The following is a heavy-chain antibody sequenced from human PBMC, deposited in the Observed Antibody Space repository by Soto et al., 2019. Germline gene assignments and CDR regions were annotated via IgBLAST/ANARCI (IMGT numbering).Heavy chain of an antibody. Sequence: EVQLVESGGGLVQAGGSLRLSCAASGFTFGSYSMNWVRQAPGKGLEWVSYISSSSSTIYYADSVKGRFTISRDNAKNSLYLQMNSLRDEDTAVYYCARGMYYYDSSGWAYWGQGTLVTVSS. V-gene: IGHV3-48*02. CDR1: GFTFGSYS. CDR3: ARGMYYYDSSGWAY. J-gene: IGHJ4*02. D-gene: IGHD3-22*01. CDR2: ISSSSSTI.